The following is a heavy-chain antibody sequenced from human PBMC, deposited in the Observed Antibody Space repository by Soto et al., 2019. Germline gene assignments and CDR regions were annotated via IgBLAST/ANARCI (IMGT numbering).Heavy chain of an antibody. Sequence: SETLSLTCSVSGGSMTTYAYYWGWIRQSPGRGLEWIGSIYHNGGAYYNPSLRSRVTISVNTSKNQFSLKLLSVTAADTAVYFCTRRVDLAKKGGSFDYWGQGKSVTVSS. CDR3: TRRVDLAKKGGSFDY. D-gene: IGHD5-12*01. CDR1: GGSMTTYAYY. J-gene: IGHJ4*02. V-gene: IGHV4-39*01. CDR2: IYHNGGA.